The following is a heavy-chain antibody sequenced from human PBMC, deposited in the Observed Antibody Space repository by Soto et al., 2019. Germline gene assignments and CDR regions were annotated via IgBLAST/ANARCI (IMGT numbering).Heavy chain of an antibody. CDR1: GDSINAYY. D-gene: IGHD5-12*01. CDR2: IHYNGNT. Sequence: SETLSLTFSVAGDSINAYYLSCVRQPPGKGLEWIGNIHYNGNTKYNPSLKSRVTMSVDTSKNQFSLKLISVTAADTAKYFCAREGNLGRWLQPLDFWGQGTLVTVS. J-gene: IGHJ4*02. CDR3: AREGNLGRWLQPLDF. V-gene: IGHV4-59*01.